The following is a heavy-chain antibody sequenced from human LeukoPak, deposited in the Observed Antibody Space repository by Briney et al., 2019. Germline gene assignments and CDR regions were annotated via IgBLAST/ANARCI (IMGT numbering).Heavy chain of an antibody. CDR2: IKQDGSEK. J-gene: IGHJ3*02. Sequence: PGGSLRLSCAASGFTFSSYWMNWVRQAPGKGLEWVAKIKQDGSEKYYVDSVKGRFTISRDNAKDSLYLQMNSLRAEDTALYYCAREGGPGVAFDIWGQGTMVTVSS. V-gene: IGHV3-7*03. CDR3: AREGGPGVAFDI. D-gene: IGHD3-10*01. CDR1: GFTFSSYW.